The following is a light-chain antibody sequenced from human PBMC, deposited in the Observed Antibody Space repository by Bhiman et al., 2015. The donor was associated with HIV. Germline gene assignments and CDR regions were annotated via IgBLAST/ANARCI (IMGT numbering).Light chain of an antibody. CDR3: CSYANSYYV. CDR1: SRDVGGYNY. J-gene: IGLJ1*01. Sequence: QSALTQPASVSGSPGQSITISCTGSSRDVGGYNYVSWYQQHPGKAPKVMIYDVSNRPSGVSNRFSGSKSGNTASLTISGLQAEDEADYYCCSYANSYYVFGTGTKVTVL. CDR2: DVS. V-gene: IGLV2-14*03.